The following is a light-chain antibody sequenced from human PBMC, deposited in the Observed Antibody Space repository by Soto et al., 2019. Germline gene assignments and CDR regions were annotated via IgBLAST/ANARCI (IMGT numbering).Light chain of an antibody. CDR1: QSVSRY. CDR2: DAS. CDR3: QQRSNWPPLT. J-gene: IGKJ4*01. V-gene: IGKV3-11*01. Sequence: EIVLTQSAATLSLSPGERATLSCRASQSVSRYLACYQQKPGQAPRLLIYDASNRATGIPARFSGSGSGTDFALTISSLEPEDFAVYYCQQRSNWPPLTFGGGTKVEIK.